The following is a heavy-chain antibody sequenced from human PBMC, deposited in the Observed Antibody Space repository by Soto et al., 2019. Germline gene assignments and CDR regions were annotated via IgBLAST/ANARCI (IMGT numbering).Heavy chain of an antibody. V-gene: IGHV3-23*01. D-gene: IGHD3-10*01. CDR3: AKDHYCYGSGSYLESDY. CDR1: GFTFSSYA. J-gene: IGHJ4*02. Sequence: EVQLLESGGGLVQPGGSLRLSCAASGFTFSSYAMSWVRQAPGKGLEWVSAISGSGGSTYYADSVKGRFTISRDNSKNTLYLQMNSLRAEDTAVYYCAKDHYCYGSGSYLESDYWGQGTLVTVSS. CDR2: ISGSGGST.